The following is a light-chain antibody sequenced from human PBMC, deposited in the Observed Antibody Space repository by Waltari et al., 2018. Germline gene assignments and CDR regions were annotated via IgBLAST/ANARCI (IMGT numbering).Light chain of an antibody. V-gene: IGLV2-11*03. J-gene: IGLJ3*02. CDR3: CSYAGTYRWV. CDR1: SSNVGTYNY. CDR2: DVF. Sequence: GTSSNVGTYNYVSWYQQLPGKAPKLMIADVFKRPSGVPDRFSGSKSGYTASLTISGLQAEDEADYYCCSYAGTYRWVFGGGTKVTVL.